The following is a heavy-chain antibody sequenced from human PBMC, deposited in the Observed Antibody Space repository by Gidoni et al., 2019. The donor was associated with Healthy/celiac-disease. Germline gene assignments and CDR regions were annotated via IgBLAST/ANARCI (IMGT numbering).Heavy chain of an antibody. Sequence: QVTLRESGPALVKPTQTLTLTCTFSGFSLSTSGMCVSWIRQPPGKALEWLARIDWDDDKYYSTSLKTRLTISKDTSKNQVVLTMTNMDPVDTATYYCARMTSGYDPFDYWGQGTLVTVSS. D-gene: IGHD5-12*01. V-gene: IGHV2-70*15. CDR1: GFSLSTSGMC. CDR3: ARMTSGYDPFDY. J-gene: IGHJ4*02. CDR2: IDWDDDK.